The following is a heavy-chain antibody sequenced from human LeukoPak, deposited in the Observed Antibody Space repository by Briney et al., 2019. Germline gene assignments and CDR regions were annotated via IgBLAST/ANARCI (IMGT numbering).Heavy chain of an antibody. V-gene: IGHV3-21*03. D-gene: IGHD3-10*01. CDR2: TDTSGNYI. Sequence: GGSLRLSCAASGFTFSNYGMNWFRQAPGKGLEWVSFTDTSGNYIYYGDSVNGRFTISRDNAKNLVFLHMNVLRAVDTAGYFWARGRSITLLRGVAMSDGFDIWGQGAMVAVSS. J-gene: IGHJ3*02. CDR1: GFTFSNYG. CDR3: ARGRSITLLRGVAMSDGFDI.